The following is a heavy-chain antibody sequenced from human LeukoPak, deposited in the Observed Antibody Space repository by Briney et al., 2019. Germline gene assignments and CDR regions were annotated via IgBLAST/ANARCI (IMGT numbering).Heavy chain of an antibody. J-gene: IGHJ4*02. V-gene: IGHV1-69*06. CDR1: GGTFSSYA. Sequence: SVKVSYKASGGTFSSYAISWVRQAPGQGLEWMGGIIPIFGTANYAQKFQGRVTITADKSTSTAYMELSSPRSEDTAVYYCAREVDTAMGYYFDYWGQGTLVTVSS. CDR2: IIPIFGTA. CDR3: AREVDTAMGYYFDY. D-gene: IGHD5-18*01.